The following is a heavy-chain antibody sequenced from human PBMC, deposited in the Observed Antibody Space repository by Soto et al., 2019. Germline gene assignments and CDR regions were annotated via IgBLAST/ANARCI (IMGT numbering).Heavy chain of an antibody. J-gene: IGHJ5*02. CDR2: IYYSGST. V-gene: IGHV4-59*01. CDR3: ARDHGFGELFGGWFDP. Sequence: PSETLSLTCTVSGGSISSYYWSWIRQPPGKGLEWIGYIYYSGSTNYNPSLKSRVTISVDTSKNQFSLKLSSVTAADTAVYYCARDHGFGELFGGWFDPWGQGTLVTVSS. CDR1: GGSISSYY. D-gene: IGHD3-10*01.